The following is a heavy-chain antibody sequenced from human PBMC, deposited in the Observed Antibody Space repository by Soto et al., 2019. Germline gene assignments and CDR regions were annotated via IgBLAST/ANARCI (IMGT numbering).Heavy chain of an antibody. V-gene: IGHV3-30*18. CDR3: AKALDWHFDL. Sequence: QVHLVESGGGVVKPGRSLRLSCTASGFSFTNYGRHWVRQAPGKGLEWVAVVSPEGRNIYYADSVKGRFTISRDNSKNALHLQMNSLRGEDTAVYYCAKALDWHFDLWGRGTLVTVSS. CDR2: VSPEGRNI. CDR1: GFSFTNYG. J-gene: IGHJ2*01.